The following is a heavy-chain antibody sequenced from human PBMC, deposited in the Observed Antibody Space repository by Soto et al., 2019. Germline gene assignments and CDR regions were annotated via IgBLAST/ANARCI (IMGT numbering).Heavy chain of an antibody. V-gene: IGHV1-46*01. CDR3: ARGGHVVVVTAALDF. D-gene: IGHD2-21*02. CDR1: GDTFTDYY. J-gene: IGHJ4*02. Sequence: QVQLVQSGAEVKKPGASVKVSCKASGDTFTDYYIHWVRQAPGQGLEWMGTVNPSGGHTTYAQHFLGRMTMTRDTPTSTLYMELTSLTSEATAVYYCARGGHVVVVTAALDFWGQGTLVTVSS. CDR2: VNPSGGHT.